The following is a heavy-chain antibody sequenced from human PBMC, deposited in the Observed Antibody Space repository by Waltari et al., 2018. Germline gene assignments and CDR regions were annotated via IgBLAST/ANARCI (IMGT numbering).Heavy chain of an antibody. J-gene: IGHJ6*03. CDR3: ARGGSTSRDYYYYMDV. CDR2: INHSGST. CDR1: GGSFSGYY. Sequence: QVQLQQWGAGLLKPSETLSLTCAVYGGSFSGYYWSWIRQPPGKGLEWIGEINHSGSTNYNPSLKSRVTISVDTSMNQFSLKLSSVTAADTAVYYCARGGSTSRDYYYYMDVWGKGTTVTISS. V-gene: IGHV4-34*01. D-gene: IGHD2-2*01.